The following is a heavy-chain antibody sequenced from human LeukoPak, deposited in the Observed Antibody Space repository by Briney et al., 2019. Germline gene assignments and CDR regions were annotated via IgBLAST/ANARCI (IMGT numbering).Heavy chain of an antibody. D-gene: IGHD4-17*01. CDR1: GYTFTGYY. V-gene: IGHV1-46*01. J-gene: IGHJ4*02. CDR2: INPSGGST. CDR3: ARNPVTTKYFDY. Sequence: ASVKVSCKASGYTFTGYYMHWVRQAPGQGLEWMGIINPSGGSTKYAQKFQGRVTITRDTSTSTVYMELSSLRSEDTAVYYCARNPVTTKYFDYWGQGTLVTVSS.